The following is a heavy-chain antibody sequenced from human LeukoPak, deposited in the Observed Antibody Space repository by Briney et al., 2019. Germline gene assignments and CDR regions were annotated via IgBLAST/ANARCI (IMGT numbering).Heavy chain of an antibody. CDR2: ISGSGGST. V-gene: IGHV3-23*01. Sequence: SGGSLRLSCAASGFTFSSYAMSWVRQAPGKGLEWVSAISGSGGSTYYADSVKGRFTISRDNSKNTLYLQMNSLRAEDTAVYYCAKVARLDYDFWSGYLDYWGQGTLVTVSS. J-gene: IGHJ4*02. D-gene: IGHD3-3*01. CDR3: AKVARLDYDFWSGYLDY. CDR1: GFTFSSYA.